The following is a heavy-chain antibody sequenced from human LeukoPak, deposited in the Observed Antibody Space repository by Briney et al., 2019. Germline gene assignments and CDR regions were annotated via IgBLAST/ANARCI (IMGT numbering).Heavy chain of an antibody. CDR2: ITDSGAGT. CDR3: AKVNGFDY. J-gene: IGHJ4*02. Sequence: PGGSLRLSCAASGFTFTNFAMGWVRRAPGKGLEWVSTITDSGAGTYYADSVKGRFTISRDSSKNTLYLQMNSLRPDDTAVYYCAKVNGFDYWGQGTLVTVSS. CDR1: GFTFTNFA. V-gene: IGHV3-23*01.